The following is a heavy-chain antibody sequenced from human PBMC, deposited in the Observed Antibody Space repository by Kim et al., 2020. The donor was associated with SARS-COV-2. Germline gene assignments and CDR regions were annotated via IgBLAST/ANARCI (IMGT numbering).Heavy chain of an antibody. CDR3: AKDILHNYGPGSYFDY. D-gene: IGHD3-10*01. CDR2: ISGGGGST. CDR1: GFTFDDYA. V-gene: IGHV3-43*02. Sequence: GGSLRLSCAASGFTFDDYAMHWVRQAPGKGLEWVSLISGGGGSTYYADSVKGRFTISRDNSKNSLYLQMNSLRTEDTALYYCAKDILHNYGPGSYFDYWGQGTLVTVSS. J-gene: IGHJ4*02.